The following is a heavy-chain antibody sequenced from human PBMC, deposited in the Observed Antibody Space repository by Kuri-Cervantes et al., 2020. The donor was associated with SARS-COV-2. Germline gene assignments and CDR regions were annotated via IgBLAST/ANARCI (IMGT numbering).Heavy chain of an antibody. CDR1: GFTFSSYA. Sequence: LSPTCAASGFTFSSYAMHWVRQAPGKGLEWVAVISYDGSNKYYADSVKGRFTISRDNSKNTLYLQMNSLRAEDTAVYYCARGRCSSTSCRVGRGAFDIWGQGTMVTVSS. J-gene: IGHJ3*02. CDR2: ISYDGSNK. CDR3: ARGRCSSTSCRVGRGAFDI. D-gene: IGHD2-2*01. V-gene: IGHV3-30-3*01.